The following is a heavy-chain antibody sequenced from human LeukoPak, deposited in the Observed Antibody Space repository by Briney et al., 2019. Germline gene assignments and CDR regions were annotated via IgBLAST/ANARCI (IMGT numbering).Heavy chain of an antibody. V-gene: IGHV3-11*04. Sequence: PGGSLRLSCAAPGFTFSDFFMTWIRQAPGKGLEWVSYISGSGSTKFYVDSVKGRFTISRDNAKDSLYLQMSSLRLEDTALYYCARAPATYAVSPGAFDVWGHGTMVTVSS. D-gene: IGHD2-8*01. CDR3: ARAPATYAVSPGAFDV. CDR2: ISGSGSTK. CDR1: GFTFSDFF. J-gene: IGHJ3*01.